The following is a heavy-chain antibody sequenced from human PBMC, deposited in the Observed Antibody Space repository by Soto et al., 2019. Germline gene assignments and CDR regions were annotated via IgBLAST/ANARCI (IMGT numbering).Heavy chain of an antibody. J-gene: IGHJ4*02. CDR2: MSPNGNNQ. Sequence: GGSLRLSXAAPGFTFSIYALHWVRQAPGKGLEWVAVMSPNGNNQYYADSVKGRFTISRDTSKSTLYLQMTSLRPDDTAVYHCATGANFYYDTSRYWGQGTLVTVSS. V-gene: IGHV3-30-3*01. CDR1: GFTFSIYA. CDR3: ATGANFYYDTSRY. D-gene: IGHD3-22*01.